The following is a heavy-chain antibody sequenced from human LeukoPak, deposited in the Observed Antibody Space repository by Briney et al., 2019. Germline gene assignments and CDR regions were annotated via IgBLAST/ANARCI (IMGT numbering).Heavy chain of an antibody. V-gene: IGHV3-48*01. Sequence: GGSLRLSCAASGFTFSSYSMNWVRQAPGKGLEWVSYISSSSSTIYYADSVKGRFTISRDNAKNSLYLQMNSLRAEDTAVYYCARSSSRPLVYMDVWGKGTTVTVSS. CDR3: ARSSSRPLVYMDV. J-gene: IGHJ6*03. D-gene: IGHD6-6*01. CDR1: GFTFSSYS. CDR2: ISSSSSTI.